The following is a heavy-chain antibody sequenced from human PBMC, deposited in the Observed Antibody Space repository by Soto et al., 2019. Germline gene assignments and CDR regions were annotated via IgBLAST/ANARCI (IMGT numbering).Heavy chain of an antibody. CDR2: MNPNRGNT. CDR1: GYTFTSYD. V-gene: IGHV1-8*01. Sequence: QVQLVQSGAEVKKPGASVKVSCKASGYTFTSYDINWVRQATGQGLEWMGWMNPNRGNTGYAQKFQGRVTMTRNTSISTAYMELSSLRSEDTAVYYCHGFRTIFGEDCMDVWGQGTTVTVSS. J-gene: IGHJ6*02. CDR3: HGFRTIFGEDCMDV. D-gene: IGHD3-3*01.